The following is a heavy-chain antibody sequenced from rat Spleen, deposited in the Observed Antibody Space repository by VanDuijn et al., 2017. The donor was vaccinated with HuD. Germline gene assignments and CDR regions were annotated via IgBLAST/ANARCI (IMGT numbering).Heavy chain of an antibody. CDR1: GFTLNDYW. D-gene: IGHD1-10*01. CDR3: TRGGNYDFDY. Sequence: EVQLVESGGGLVQPGRSLRLSCVASGFTLNDYWMTWIRQAPGKGLEWIASITNIAGGTYYADSVKGRFTISRDDAKNTLSLQRNSLRSEDTDTYYCTRGGNYDFDYWGQGVMVTVSS. CDR2: ITNIAGGT. V-gene: IGHV5-31*01. J-gene: IGHJ2*01.